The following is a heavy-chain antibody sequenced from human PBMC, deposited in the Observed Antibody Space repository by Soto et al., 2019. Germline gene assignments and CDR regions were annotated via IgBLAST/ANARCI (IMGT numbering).Heavy chain of an antibody. Sequence: GGSLRLSCAASGFTFSSYGMHWVRQAPGKGLEWVAVIWYDGSNKYYVDSVKGRFTISRDNSKNTLYLQMNSLRAEDTAVYYCARAPVTIFGVVQYYFDYWGQGTLVTVSS. CDR3: ARAPVTIFGVVQYYFDY. CDR2: IWYDGSNK. CDR1: GFTFSSYG. V-gene: IGHV3-33*01. D-gene: IGHD3-3*01. J-gene: IGHJ4*02.